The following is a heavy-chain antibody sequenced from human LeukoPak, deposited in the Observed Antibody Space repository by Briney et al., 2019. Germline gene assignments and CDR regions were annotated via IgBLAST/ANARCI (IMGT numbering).Heavy chain of an antibody. CDR2: IRSEGSNE. D-gene: IGHD3-10*01. CDR3: AKVYFGEFDP. J-gene: IGHJ5*02. CDR1: GFTLSCCD. V-gene: IGHV3-30*02. Sequence: GGSLRLSCTASGFTLSCCDMQWVRQAPGKGLEWVALIRSEGSNEYYAYSVKGRFTISRDNSKNTLYLQINSLRPEDTAVYYCAKVYFGEFDPWGQGTLVTVSS.